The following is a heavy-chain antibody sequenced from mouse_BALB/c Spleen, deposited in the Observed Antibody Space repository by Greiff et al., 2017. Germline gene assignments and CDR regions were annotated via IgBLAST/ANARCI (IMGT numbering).Heavy chain of an antibody. Sequence: QVQLQQPGAELVMPGASVKMSCNASGYTFTDYWMHWVKQRPGQGLEWIGAIDTSDSYTSYNQKFKGKATLTVDESSSTAYMQLSSLKSGDSAVFYGARGENLRGDYWGQGTTLTVSS. CDR1: GYTFTDYW. V-gene: IGHV1-69*01. J-gene: IGHJ2*01. CDR3: ARGENLRGDY. D-gene: IGHD2-12*01. CDR2: IDTSDSYT.